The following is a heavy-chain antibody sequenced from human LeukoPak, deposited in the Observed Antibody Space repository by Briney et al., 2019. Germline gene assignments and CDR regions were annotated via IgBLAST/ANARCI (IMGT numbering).Heavy chain of an antibody. J-gene: IGHJ4*02. CDR2: ISGSGGST. CDR1: GFTFSSYA. Sequence: GASLRLSCAASGFTFSSYAMSWVRQAPGKGLEWVSAISGSGGSTYYADSVKGRFTISRDNSKNTLYLQMNSLRAEDTAVYYCAKSPGSSWEYYFDYWGQGTLVTVSS. CDR3: AKSPGSSWEYYFDY. V-gene: IGHV3-23*01. D-gene: IGHD2-15*01.